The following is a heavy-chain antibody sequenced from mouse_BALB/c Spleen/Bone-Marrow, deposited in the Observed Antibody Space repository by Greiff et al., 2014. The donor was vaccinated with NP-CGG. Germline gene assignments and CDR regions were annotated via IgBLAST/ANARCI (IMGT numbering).Heavy chain of an antibody. J-gene: IGHJ3*01. V-gene: IGHV1-12*01. CDR1: GYTFTSYS. D-gene: IGHD1-1*02. CDR3: ARGWLITY. Sequence: SGAELVKPGASVKMSCKASGYTFTSYSMHWVKQTPGQDLEWIGTFYPGNGDTSYNQKFKGKATLTADTFSSTAYMQLSSLTSEDSAVYYCARGWLITYWGQGTLVTVSA. CDR2: FYPGNGDT.